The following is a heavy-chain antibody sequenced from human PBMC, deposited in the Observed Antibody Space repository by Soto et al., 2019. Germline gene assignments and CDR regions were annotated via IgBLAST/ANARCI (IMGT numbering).Heavy chain of an antibody. Sequence: NPSETLSLTCTVSGGSIISYYWTWIRQPPGKGLEWIGNIHHTGTSNYNPSLKSRITISVEMSKNQFSLKLRSATAADTAVFYCARHGPGTSYYTGGFDYWGQGILVTVSS. V-gene: IGHV4-59*08. D-gene: IGHD3-9*01. J-gene: IGHJ4*02. CDR1: GGSIISYY. CDR2: IHHTGTS. CDR3: ARHGPGTSYYTGGFDY.